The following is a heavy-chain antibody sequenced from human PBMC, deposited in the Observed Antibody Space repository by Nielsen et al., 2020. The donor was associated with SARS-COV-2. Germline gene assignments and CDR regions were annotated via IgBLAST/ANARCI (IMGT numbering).Heavy chain of an antibody. J-gene: IGHJ6*02. Sequence: GGSLRLSCAASGFTFSSYGMHWVRQAPGKGLEWVAVIWYDGSNKYYADSVKGRFTISRDNSKNTLYLQMNSLRAEDTAVYYCARDDGDSYYYYYGMDVWGQGTTVTVSS. V-gene: IGHV3-33*01. D-gene: IGHD4-17*01. CDR3: ARDDGDSYYYYYGMDV. CDR2: IWYDGSNK. CDR1: GFTFSSYG.